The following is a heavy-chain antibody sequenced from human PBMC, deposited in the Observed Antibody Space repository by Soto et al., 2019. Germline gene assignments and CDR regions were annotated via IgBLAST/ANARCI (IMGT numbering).Heavy chain of an antibody. V-gene: IGHV3-15*01. CDR2: IRSQGYGGAA. Sequence: HLVESGGGFVKPGMSLRLTCEASGFNISNAWMTLLRQAPGKGLEMVGLIRSQGYGGAADYAAPVRGRFTISRDDSQNLVFLHMDNLQPEDTAVYYCITAPLRWGQGTLVNVSS. CDR1: GFNISNAW. J-gene: IGHJ4*02. CDR3: ITAPLR.